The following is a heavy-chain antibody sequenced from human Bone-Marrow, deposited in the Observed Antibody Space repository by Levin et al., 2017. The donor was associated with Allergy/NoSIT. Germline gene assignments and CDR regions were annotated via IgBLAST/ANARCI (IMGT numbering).Heavy chain of an antibody. CDR1: GFNFKTYS. CDR3: ARDRSSSAYFRDDAFDV. Sequence: PGGSLRLSCAGSGFNFKTYSMNWVRQAPGKGLEWVASISGTSSEIFYADSAKGRFAISRDNAKNSVYLEMNRLRAEDTAVYYCARDRSSSAYFRDDAFDVWGQGTMVTVSS. J-gene: IGHJ3*01. V-gene: IGHV3-21*01. CDR2: ISGTSSEI. D-gene: IGHD3-22*01.